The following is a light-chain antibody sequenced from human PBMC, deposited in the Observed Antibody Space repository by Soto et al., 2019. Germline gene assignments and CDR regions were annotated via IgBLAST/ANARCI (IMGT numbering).Light chain of an antibody. CDR1: PTIFKSYDNKNY. CDR2: WAS. J-gene: IGKJ4*01. CDR3: QQYYSNPLT. V-gene: IGKV4-1*01. Sequence: DFVMTQSPDSLAVSLGERATINCKSSPTIFKSYDNKNYLAWYQQKPGQPPKLLISWASTRESGVPVRFSGSGSGTDFTLTISSLQAEDVAVFYCQQYYSNPLTFGGGTKVEIK.